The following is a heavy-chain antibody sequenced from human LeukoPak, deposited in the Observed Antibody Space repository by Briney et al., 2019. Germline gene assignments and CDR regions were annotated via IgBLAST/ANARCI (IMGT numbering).Heavy chain of an antibody. CDR3: ASDSSSYSHYYYYMDV. V-gene: IGHV4-59*01. J-gene: IGHJ6*03. CDR1: GGSIVCYY. D-gene: IGHD3-22*01. CDR2: IYYSGST. Sequence: SETLSLTCTVSGGSIVCYYWSWIRQPPGKGLEWIGYIYYSGSTNYNPSLKSRVTISVDTSTNQFSLKLSSETAADTAVYYSASDSSSYSHYYYYMDVWGKGTTVTVSS.